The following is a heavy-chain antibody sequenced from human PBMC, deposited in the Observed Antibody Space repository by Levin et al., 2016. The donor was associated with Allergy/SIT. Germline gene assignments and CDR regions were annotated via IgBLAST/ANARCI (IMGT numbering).Heavy chain of an antibody. D-gene: IGHD2-21*01. CDR1: GFSFSDFD. CDR3: AKAHSRFDYYSTPGN. CDR2: ITGSGRTT. V-gene: IGHV3-23*01. J-gene: IGHJ4*02. Sequence: GESLKISCAASGFSFSDFDMGWVRQAPGRGLEWVSHITGSGRTTQYADSVKGRFTVSRDNSKNTLYLQMNSLRAEDTAVYYCAKAHSRFDYYSTPGNWGQGTLVTVSS.